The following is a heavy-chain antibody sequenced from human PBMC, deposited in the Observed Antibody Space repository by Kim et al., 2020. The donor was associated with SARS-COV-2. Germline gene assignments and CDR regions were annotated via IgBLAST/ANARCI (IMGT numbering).Heavy chain of an antibody. CDR3: ERDRGYGSGSYSRGMDV. J-gene: IGHJ6*02. CDR1: GYTFTSYG. V-gene: IGHV1-18*01. Sequence: ASVKVSCKASGYTFTSYGISWVRQAPGQGLEWMGWISAYNGNTNYAQKLQGRVTMTTDTSTSTAYMELRSLGTDDTAVYYCERDRGYGSGSYSRGMDVWGQGTTVTVSS. CDR2: ISAYNGNT. D-gene: IGHD3-10*01.